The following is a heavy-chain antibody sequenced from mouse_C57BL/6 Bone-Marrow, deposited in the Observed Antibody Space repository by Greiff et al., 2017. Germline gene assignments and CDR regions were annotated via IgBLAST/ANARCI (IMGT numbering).Heavy chain of an antibody. Sequence: EVMLVESGAELVRPGASVKLSCTASGFNIKDDYMHWVKQRPEQGLEWIGWIDPENGDTEYASKFQVKATLTADTSSNTAYLQRSSLTSEDAAVYYYSTFTGSYGGYWGQGTTLTVSS. CDR3: STFTGSYGGY. D-gene: IGHD2-3*01. V-gene: IGHV14-4*01. CDR1: GFNIKDDY. CDR2: IDPENGDT. J-gene: IGHJ2*01.